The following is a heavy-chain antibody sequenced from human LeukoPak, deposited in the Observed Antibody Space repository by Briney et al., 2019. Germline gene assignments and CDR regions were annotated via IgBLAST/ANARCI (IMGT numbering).Heavy chain of an antibody. CDR3: ARSRGHCTATTYYANFDS. CDR2: MSSSGSFI. CDR1: RFTFSDHH. V-gene: IGHV3-11*04. J-gene: IGHJ4*02. Sequence: GGSLRLSCAASRFTFSDHHMSWIRQAPGKGLEWISYMSSSGSFIYYGGSVKGRFTVSRDNAKSSLYLQMDSLRADDTAVYYCARSRGHCTATTYYANFDSWGPGTLVTVSS. D-gene: IGHD2-8*02.